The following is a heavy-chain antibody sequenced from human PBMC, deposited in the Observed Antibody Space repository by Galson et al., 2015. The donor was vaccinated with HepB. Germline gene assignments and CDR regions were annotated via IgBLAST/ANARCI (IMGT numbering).Heavy chain of an antibody. Sequence: SLRLSCAASGFTFSSYAMHWVRQAPGKGLEYVSAISSNGGSTYYANSVKGRFTISRDNSKNTLYLQMGSLRAEDMAMYYCAREFPGYSSSWFFDYWGQGTLVTVSS. J-gene: IGHJ4*02. CDR3: AREFPGYSSSWFFDY. CDR1: GFTFSSYA. CDR2: ISSNGGST. D-gene: IGHD6-13*01. V-gene: IGHV3-64*01.